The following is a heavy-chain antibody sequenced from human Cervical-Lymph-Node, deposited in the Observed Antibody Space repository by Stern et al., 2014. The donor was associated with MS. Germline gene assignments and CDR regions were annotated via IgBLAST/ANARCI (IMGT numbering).Heavy chain of an antibody. CDR3: AKSSSPSHYYYYGMDV. V-gene: IGHV3-30*18. CDR1: GFTFSSYG. J-gene: IGHJ6*02. D-gene: IGHD6-6*01. CDR2: ISYDGSNK. Sequence: QVQLVQSGGGVVQPGRSLRLSCAASGFTFSSYGMHWVRQAPGKGLEWVAGISYDGSNKYYADSVKGRFTISRDNSKNTLYLQMNSLRAEDTAVYYCAKSSSPSHYYYYGMDVWGQGTTVTVSS.